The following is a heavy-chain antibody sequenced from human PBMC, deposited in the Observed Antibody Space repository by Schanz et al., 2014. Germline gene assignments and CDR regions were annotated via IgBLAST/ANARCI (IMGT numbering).Heavy chain of an antibody. V-gene: IGHV3-23*04. J-gene: IGHJ3*02. CDR3: AKGRFGELSAFDI. CDR1: GFNSDDYA. Sequence: EVQVVESGGGLVQPGGSLRLSCTASGFNSDDYAMHWVRQAPGKGLEWVSFIYIGGNTYYADSVKGRFTISRDNSKNTVYIQMNSLRAGDAAVYYCAKGRFGELSAFDIWGQGTMVTVSS. CDR2: IYIGGNT. D-gene: IGHD3-10*01.